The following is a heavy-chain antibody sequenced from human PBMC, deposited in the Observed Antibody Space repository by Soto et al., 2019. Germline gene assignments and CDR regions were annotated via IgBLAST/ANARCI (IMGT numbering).Heavy chain of an antibody. J-gene: IGHJ6*02. CDR2: IYPGDSDT. CDR3: ARLGRLLGYYYHYGMDV. V-gene: IGHV5-51*01. CDR1: GYSFTSYW. D-gene: IGHD3-16*01. Sequence: PGESLKISCKGSGYSFTSYWIGWVRQMPGKGLEWMGIIYPGDSDTRYSPSFQGQVTISADKSISTAYLQWSSLKASDTAMYYCARLGRLLGYYYHYGMDVWGQGTTVTVSS.